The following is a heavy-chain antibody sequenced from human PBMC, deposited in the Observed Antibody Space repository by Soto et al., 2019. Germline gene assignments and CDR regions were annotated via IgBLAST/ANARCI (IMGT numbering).Heavy chain of an antibody. V-gene: IGHV4-59*01. J-gene: IGHJ6*02. D-gene: IGHD6-6*01. CDR3: ASSKQLVQFSGMDV. CDR2: IYYSGST. CDR1: GGSISSYY. Sequence: ASETLSLTCTVSGGSISSYYWSWIRQPPGKGLEWIGYIYYSGSTNYNPSLKSRVTISVDTSKNQFSLKLSSVTAADTAVYYCASSKQLVQFSGMDVWGQGTTVTVSS.